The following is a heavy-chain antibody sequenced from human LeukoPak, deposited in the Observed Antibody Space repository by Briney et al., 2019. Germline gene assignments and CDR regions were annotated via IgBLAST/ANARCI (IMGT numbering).Heavy chain of an antibody. V-gene: IGHV3-23*01. CDR2: INHNGGQR. CDR3: AKTQWKVGATDYFDY. D-gene: IGHD1-26*01. Sequence: GGSLRLSCAASGFAFNNYAMAWVRQAPGKGLEWVSNINHNGGQRHYADSVKGRFTISRDNSKNTLFLQMDGLRAEDTAVYYCAKTQWKVGATDYFDYWGQGILVTVSS. CDR1: GFAFNNYA. J-gene: IGHJ4*02.